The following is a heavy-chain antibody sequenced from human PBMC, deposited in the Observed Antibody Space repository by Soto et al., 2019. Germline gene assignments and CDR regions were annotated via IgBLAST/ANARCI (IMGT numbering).Heavy chain of an antibody. CDR2: ISGSGGST. CDR1: GFTFSSYA. D-gene: IGHD3-10*01. Sequence: GGSLRLSCAASGFTFSSYAMSWVRQAPGKGLEWVSAISGSGGSTYYADSVKGRFTISRDNSKNTLYLQMNSLRAEDTAVYYCAKASGLLWFGELSPYYFDYWGQGTLVTVSS. V-gene: IGHV3-23*01. J-gene: IGHJ4*02. CDR3: AKASGLLWFGELSPYYFDY.